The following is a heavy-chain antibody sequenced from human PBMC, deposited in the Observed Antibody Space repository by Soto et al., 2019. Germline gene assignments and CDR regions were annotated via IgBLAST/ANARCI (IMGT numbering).Heavy chain of an antibody. CDR1: GYSFTTYW. V-gene: IGHV5-51*01. J-gene: IGHJ4*02. D-gene: IGHD6-6*01. Sequence: GESLKSSCKGSGYSFTTYWIGWVRQMPGKGLEWMGIINPRDSDTRYSPSFQGQVPISADKSINTAYLQWSSLKASYTALDYCARPGSSSSDYWGQGTLLMVSS. CDR3: ARPGSSSSDY. CDR2: INPRDSDT.